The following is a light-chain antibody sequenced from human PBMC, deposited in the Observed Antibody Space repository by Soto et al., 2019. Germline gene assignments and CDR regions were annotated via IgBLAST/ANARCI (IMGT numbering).Light chain of an antibody. CDR3: AAWDDSLNGRV. CDR2: SHN. Sequence: QAVVTQPPSASGTPGQRVTISCSGSSSNIGSNTVNWYQQLPGTAPKLLIYSHNQRPSGVPDRFSGSKSGTSASLAISGLQSEDEADYYCAAWDDSLNGRVFGTGTELTVL. J-gene: IGLJ1*01. CDR1: SSNIGSNT. V-gene: IGLV1-44*01.